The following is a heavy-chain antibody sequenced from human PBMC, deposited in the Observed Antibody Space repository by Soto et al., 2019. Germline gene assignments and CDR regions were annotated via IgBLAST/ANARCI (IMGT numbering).Heavy chain of an antibody. CDR3: VRNLGYDFWSGYYDFEY. D-gene: IGHD3-3*01. Sequence: ASVKVSCKASGYTFTSYDINWVRQATGKGLEWMGWMNPNSGNTGYAQKVQGRVTMTRNTSISTAYMELSSLRSEDTAVYYCVRNLGYDFWSGYYDFEYWGQGTLVTVSS. J-gene: IGHJ4*02. CDR2: MNPNSGNT. V-gene: IGHV1-8*01. CDR1: GYTFTSYD.